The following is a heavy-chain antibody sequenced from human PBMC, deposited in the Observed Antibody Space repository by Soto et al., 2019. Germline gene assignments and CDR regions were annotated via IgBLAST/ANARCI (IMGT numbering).Heavy chain of an antibody. CDR3: AGGGQQLAYDY. CDR1: GGSISSYY. V-gene: IGHV4-34*01. CDR2: INHSGST. Sequence: SETLSLTCTVSGGSISSYYWSWIRQPPGKGLEWIGEINHSGSTNYNPSLKSRVTISVDTSKIQFSLKLSSVTAADTAVYYCAGGGQQLAYDYWGQGTLVTVSS. J-gene: IGHJ4*02. D-gene: IGHD6-13*01.